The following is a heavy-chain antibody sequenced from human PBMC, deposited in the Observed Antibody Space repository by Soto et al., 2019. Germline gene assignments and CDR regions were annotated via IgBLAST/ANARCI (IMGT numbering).Heavy chain of an antibody. Sequence: ASVKVSCKASGDTFSGYPINWVRQAPGEGLEWMGRIIPVFGTTNDAQRFEGRVTFTADESTNTAYMELRGLLSEDAAVYYCARDGGFGELKYWGPGTLVTVSS. CDR2: IIPVFGTT. V-gene: IGHV1-69*13. CDR3: ARDGGFGELKY. J-gene: IGHJ4*02. D-gene: IGHD3-10*01. CDR1: GDTFSGYP.